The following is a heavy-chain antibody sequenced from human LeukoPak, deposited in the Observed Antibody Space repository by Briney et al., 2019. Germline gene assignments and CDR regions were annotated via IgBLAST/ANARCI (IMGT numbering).Heavy chain of an antibody. Sequence: GGPVRLSCAASGFIFSSYSMNWVRQAPGKGLEWVSSITSSSSFLYYADSVQGRFTIRRDNAKNSLHLQMTSRRAEDTAVYYCTRDASGDTSSGLRMDVWGQGTTVT. J-gene: IGHJ6*02. CDR2: ITSSSSFL. CDR1: GFIFSSYS. D-gene: IGHD1-26*01. CDR3: TRDASGDTSSGLRMDV. V-gene: IGHV3-21*04.